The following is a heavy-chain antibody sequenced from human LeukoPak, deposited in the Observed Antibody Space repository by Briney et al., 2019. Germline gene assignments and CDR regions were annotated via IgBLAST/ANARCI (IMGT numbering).Heavy chain of an antibody. D-gene: IGHD3-16*02. Sequence: SETLSLTCTVSGYSISADYYWGWIRQPPGKGLEWIGTIYHSGSTYYNPSLKSRVTISVDTSKNQFSLKVSSVTAADTAVYYCARYDVWGTYRAFDYWGQGTLVTVSS. J-gene: IGHJ4*02. V-gene: IGHV4-38-2*02. CDR2: IYHSGST. CDR3: ARYDVWGTYRAFDY. CDR1: GYSISADYY.